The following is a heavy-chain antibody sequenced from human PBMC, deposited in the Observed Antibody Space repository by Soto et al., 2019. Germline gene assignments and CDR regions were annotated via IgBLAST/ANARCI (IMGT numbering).Heavy chain of an antibody. CDR2: IYYSGST. CDR3: ARSRNYDSSGYGWFDP. J-gene: IGHJ5*02. D-gene: IGHD3-22*01. V-gene: IGHV4-31*03. Sequence: PSETLSLTXTVSGGSISSGGYYWSWIRQHPGKGLGGIGYIYYSGSTYYNPSLKSRVTISVDTSKNQFSLKLSSVTAADTAVYYCARSRNYDSSGYGWFDPWGQGTLVTVSS. CDR1: GGSISSGGYY.